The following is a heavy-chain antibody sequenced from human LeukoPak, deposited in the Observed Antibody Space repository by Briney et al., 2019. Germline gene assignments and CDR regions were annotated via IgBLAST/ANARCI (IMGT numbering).Heavy chain of an antibody. Sequence: GGSLRLSCSASTFSFSTYWMHWVRQVPGKGLVWVSRINSDGSITRYADSVKGRFTISRDNAKSTLYLQMNSLRAEDTAVYYCARSIYYYYMDVWGKGTTVTISS. J-gene: IGHJ6*03. V-gene: IGHV3-74*01. CDR2: INSDGSIT. D-gene: IGHD5-24*01. CDR1: TFSFSTYW. CDR3: ARSIYYYYMDV.